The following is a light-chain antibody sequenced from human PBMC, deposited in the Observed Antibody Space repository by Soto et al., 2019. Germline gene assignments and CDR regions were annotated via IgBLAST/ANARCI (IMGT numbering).Light chain of an antibody. CDR2: KAS. CDR3: QQYNSYWT. CDR1: QGISSF. Sequence: GDRVPITCRATQGISSFLAWYQQKPEKAPKLLIYKASTLKSGVPSRFSGSGSGTEFTLTISSLQPDDFATYYCQQYNSYWTFGQGTKVDIK. V-gene: IGKV1-5*03. J-gene: IGKJ1*01.